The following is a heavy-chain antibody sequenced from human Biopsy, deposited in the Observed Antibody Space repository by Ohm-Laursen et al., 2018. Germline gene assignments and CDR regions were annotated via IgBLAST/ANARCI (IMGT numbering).Heavy chain of an antibody. J-gene: IGHJ5*02. CDR3: ARGDYFDSNGYFWFDP. V-gene: IGHV4-31*02. CDR1: GGSISNGGYY. D-gene: IGHD3-22*01. Sequence: SETLSLTWPVSGGSISNGGYYWNWVRQHPGKGLEWVGYVYHSGTTYYNPSLKSRVTMSVDTSQNQFYLNLNSVTVADTAVYYCARGDYFDSNGYFWFDPWGQGTLVTVSS. CDR2: VYHSGTT.